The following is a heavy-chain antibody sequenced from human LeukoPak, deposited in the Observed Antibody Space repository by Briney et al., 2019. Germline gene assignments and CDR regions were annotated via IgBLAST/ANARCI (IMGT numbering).Heavy chain of an antibody. V-gene: IGHV2-70*16. D-gene: IGHD3-3*01. Sequence: SGPVLVKPTQTLTLTCTFSGFSLSTSGMCVSWIRQPPGKSLEWLARIDWDDDKFYSTSLKTRLTISKDTSKNQVVLTMTNMDPVDTATYYCARMYYDFWSGHNPGAFDIWGQGTMVTVSS. J-gene: IGHJ3*02. CDR2: IDWDDDK. CDR3: ARMYYDFWSGHNPGAFDI. CDR1: GFSLSTSGMC.